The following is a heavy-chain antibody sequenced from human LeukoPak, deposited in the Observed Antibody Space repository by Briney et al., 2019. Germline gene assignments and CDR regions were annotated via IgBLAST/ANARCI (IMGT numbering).Heavy chain of an antibody. CDR1: GYTFTSYD. J-gene: IGHJ4*02. CDR3: ARGPPNWGYDY. Sequence: GASVKVSCKASGYTFTSYDINWVRQATGQGLEWMGWMSPNSGNTGYAQKFQDRVTMTRSTSMNTAYMELSSLKSEDTAVYYCARGPPNWGYDYWGQGTLVTVSS. V-gene: IGHV1-8*01. CDR2: MSPNSGNT. D-gene: IGHD7-27*01.